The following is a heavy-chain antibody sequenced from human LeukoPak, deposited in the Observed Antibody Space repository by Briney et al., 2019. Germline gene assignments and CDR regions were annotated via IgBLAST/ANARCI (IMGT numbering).Heavy chain of an antibody. V-gene: IGHV3-23*01. J-gene: IGHJ3*02. CDR2: ISGSGGST. CDR3: AKDGFNGITMIVVVIGNAFDI. D-gene: IGHD3-22*01. CDR1: GFTFSSYA. Sequence: GGSLRLSCAASGFTFSSYAMSWVRQAPGKGLEWVSAISGSGGSTYYADSVKGRFTISRDNSKNTLYLQMNSLRAEGTAVYYCAKDGFNGITMIVVVIGNAFDIWGQGTMVTVSS.